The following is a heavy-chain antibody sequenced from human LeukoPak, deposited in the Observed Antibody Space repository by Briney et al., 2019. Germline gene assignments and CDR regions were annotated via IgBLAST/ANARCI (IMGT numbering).Heavy chain of an antibody. CDR2: ISGSGGST. D-gene: IGHD3-3*01. V-gene: IGHV3-23*01. CDR1: GFTFSSYA. J-gene: IGHJ6*02. CDR3: ASLLYYYYGMDV. Sequence: GGSLRLSCAASGFTFSSYAMSWVRQAPGKGLEWVSAISGSGGSTYYADSVKGRFTISRDNSKNTLYLQVNSLRAEDTAVYYCASLLYYYYGMDVWGQGTTVTVSS.